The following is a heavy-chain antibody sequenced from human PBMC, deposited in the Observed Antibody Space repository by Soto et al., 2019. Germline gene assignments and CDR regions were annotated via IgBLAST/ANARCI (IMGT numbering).Heavy chain of an antibody. V-gene: IGHV4-31*03. CDR3: ARTRATPASRNLDY. Sequence: SETLSLTCTVSGGSISSGGYYWSWIRQHPGKGLEWIGYIYYSGSTYYNPSLKSRVTISVDTSKNQFSLQLSSVTAADTAVYYCARTRATPASRNLDYWGQGTLVTVSS. CDR1: GGSISSGGYY. D-gene: IGHD1-1*01. J-gene: IGHJ4*02. CDR2: IYYSGST.